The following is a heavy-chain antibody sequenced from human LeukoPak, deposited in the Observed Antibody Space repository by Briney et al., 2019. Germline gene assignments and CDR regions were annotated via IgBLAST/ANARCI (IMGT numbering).Heavy chain of an antibody. V-gene: IGHV5-51*01. CDR1: GYSFTNYW. D-gene: IGHD2-2*01. J-gene: IGHJ4*02. Sequence: GESLKISCKGSGYSFTNYWIAWVRQMPGRGLEWMGIIYPGDSDTRYSPSFRGQVTISGDRSISTAYLQWSSLKASDTAMYYCARGRYCTSTSCSHFDYWGQGTLVTVSS. CDR2: IYPGDSDT. CDR3: ARGRYCTSTSCSHFDY.